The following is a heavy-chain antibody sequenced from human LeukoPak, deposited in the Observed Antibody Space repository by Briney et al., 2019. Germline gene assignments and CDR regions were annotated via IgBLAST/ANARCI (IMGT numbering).Heavy chain of an antibody. V-gene: IGHV3-30*04. D-gene: IGHD3-9*01. J-gene: IGHJ3*02. CDR3: ARTRYFDWFPHDAFDI. CDR1: GFTFSSYA. Sequence: GGSLRLSCAASGFTFSSYAMHWVRQAPGKGLEWVAVISYDGSNKYYADSVKGRFTISRDNSKNTLYLQINSLSAEDTAVYYCARTRYFDWFPHDAFDIWGQGTMVTVSS. CDR2: ISYDGSNK.